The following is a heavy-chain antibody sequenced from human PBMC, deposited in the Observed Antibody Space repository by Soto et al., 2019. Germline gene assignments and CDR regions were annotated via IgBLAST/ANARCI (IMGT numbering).Heavy chain of an antibody. V-gene: IGHV3-7*01. J-gene: IGHJ4*02. D-gene: IGHD5-18*01. CDR1: GFMFSANC. CDR2: IHGDGGKI. CDR3: ARDFYGGYTYGPGDY. Sequence: AGGSLRLSCAASGFMFSANCMSWVRQAPGKGLEWVANIHGDGGKIYYVDSVKGRLTISRDNSKRSLYLQMNSLRAEDTAVYYCARDFYGGYTYGPGDYWGQGALVTVSS.